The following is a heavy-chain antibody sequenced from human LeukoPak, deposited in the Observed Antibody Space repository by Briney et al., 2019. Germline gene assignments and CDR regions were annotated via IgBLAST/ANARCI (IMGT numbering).Heavy chain of an antibody. Sequence: GGSLRLSCAASGFTFSSYTMNRVRQAPGKGLEWVSSISSSGGPTYYTDSVKGRFTISRDNAKNSLYLQMNSLRAEDTAVYYCARVLEIDYWGQGTLVTVSS. V-gene: IGHV3-21*01. D-gene: IGHD2/OR15-2a*01. CDR1: GFTFSSYT. J-gene: IGHJ4*02. CDR2: ISSSGGPT. CDR3: ARVLEIDY.